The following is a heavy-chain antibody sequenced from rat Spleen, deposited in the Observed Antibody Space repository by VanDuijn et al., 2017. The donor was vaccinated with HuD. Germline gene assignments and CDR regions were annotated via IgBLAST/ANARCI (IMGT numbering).Heavy chain of an antibody. J-gene: IGHJ3*01. CDR3: ARQDYGGYWFAY. V-gene: IGHV5-31*01. Sequence: EVQLVESGGGLVQPGRSLKLSCVASGFTFSNYWMTWIRQAPGKGLEWVASISTGGGNTYYRDSVKGRFTISRDNAKSTLYLQMDSLRSEDTATYYCARQDYGGYWFAYWGQGTLVTVSS. CDR2: ISTGGGNT. D-gene: IGHD1-11*01. CDR1: GFTFSNYW.